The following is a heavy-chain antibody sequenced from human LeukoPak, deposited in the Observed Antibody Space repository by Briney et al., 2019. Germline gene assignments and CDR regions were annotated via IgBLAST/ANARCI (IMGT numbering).Heavy chain of an antibody. Sequence: SETLSLTCTVSGGSISSSNSYWGWIRQPPGKGLEWIAIIYYSGSTYYNPSLKSRVTISVDTSKNQFSLKLSSVTAADTAVYYCARGLYLSYYYYYGMDVWGQGTTVTVSS. CDR1: GGSISSSNSY. V-gene: IGHV4-39*07. CDR2: IYYSGST. CDR3: ARGLYLSYYYYYGMDV. J-gene: IGHJ6*02. D-gene: IGHD2-2*01.